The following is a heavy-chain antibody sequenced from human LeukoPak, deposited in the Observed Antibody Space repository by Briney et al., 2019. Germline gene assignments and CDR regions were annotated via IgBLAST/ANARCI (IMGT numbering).Heavy chain of an antibody. CDR1: GFTFRSYG. CDR3: AKEDGGSGDY. D-gene: IGHD1-26*01. CDR2: IWYDGNNK. Sequence: GGSLRLSCAASGFTFRSYGMHWVRQAPGKGLEWVAVIWYDGNNKYYADSVKGRFTISRDNSKNTLYLQMDSLRAEDTAVYYCAKEDGGSGDYWDQGTLVTVSS. V-gene: IGHV3-33*06. J-gene: IGHJ4*02.